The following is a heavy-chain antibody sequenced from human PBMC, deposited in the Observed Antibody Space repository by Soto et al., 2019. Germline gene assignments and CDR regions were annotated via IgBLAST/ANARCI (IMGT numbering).Heavy chain of an antibody. V-gene: IGHV4-39*02. D-gene: IGHD5-18*01. J-gene: IGHJ4*02. CDR3: ARDQGGDTAALDF. CDR2: IYYSGST. Sequence: PSETLSLTCTVSGGSISSSSYYWGWIRPPPGKGLEWIGSIYYSGSTYYNPSLKSRVTISVDTSKNQFSLKLSSVTAADTAVYYCARDQGGDTAALDFWGQGALVTVSS. CDR1: GGSISSSSYY.